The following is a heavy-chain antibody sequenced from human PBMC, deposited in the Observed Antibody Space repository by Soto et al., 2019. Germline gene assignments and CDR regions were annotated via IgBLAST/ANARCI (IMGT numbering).Heavy chain of an antibody. J-gene: IGHJ4*02. CDR2: MNPNSGNT. D-gene: IGHD3-10*01. CDR3: ARGGVFFFAAPTNPFDY. V-gene: IGHV1-8*01. Sequence: ASVKVSCKSSGYTFTSYDINCVRQATGQGLEWMGWMNPNSGNTGYAQKFQGRVTMTRNTSISTAYMELSSLRSEDTAVYYCARGGVFFFAAPTNPFDYWGQGPLFTVSS. CDR1: GYTFTSYD.